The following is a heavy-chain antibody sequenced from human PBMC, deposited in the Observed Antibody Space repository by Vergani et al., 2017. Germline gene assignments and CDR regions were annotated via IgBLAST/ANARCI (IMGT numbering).Heavy chain of an antibody. CDR3: ARDAGSKQARYSGSGRCNYLEY. J-gene: IGHJ4*02. CDR2: ISSNGDYI. Sequence: EVQLVESGGGLVKPGGSLRLSCVGSGFIFGDYSMNWVRQVPGKRLEWVASISSNGDYIYYEDSMKGRFTISRDNARGSLYLQMNSLRAEDTAVYYCARDAGSKQARYSGSGRCNYLEYWGQGTPVTVSS. CDR1: GFIFGDYS. D-gene: IGHD3-10*01. V-gene: IGHV3-21*01.